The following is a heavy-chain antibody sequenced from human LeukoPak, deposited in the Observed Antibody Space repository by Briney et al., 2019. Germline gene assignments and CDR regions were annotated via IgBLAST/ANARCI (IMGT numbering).Heavy chain of an antibody. V-gene: IGHV4-61*02. D-gene: IGHD2/OR15-2a*01. CDR1: GASISSGGYY. CDR3: ARDTQIFSAIKSFHYYGMDV. Sequence: SQTLSLTCTVSGASISSGGYYWSWIRQPAGGGLEWIGRIYTSGITNYNPSLGSRVSISLDTSENQFSLKLSSVTAADTAVYYCARDTQIFSAIKSFHYYGMDVWGQGTTVSVSS. J-gene: IGHJ6*02. CDR2: IYTSGIT.